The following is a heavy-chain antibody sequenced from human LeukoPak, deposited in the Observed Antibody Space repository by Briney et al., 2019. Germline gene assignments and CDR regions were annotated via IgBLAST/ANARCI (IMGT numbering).Heavy chain of an antibody. CDR1: GYTFTSYA. J-gene: IGHJ4*02. CDR3: ARSNNYDFWSGPGDFDY. V-gene: IGHV1-3*03. CDR2: INAGNGNT. Sequence: GASVKVSCKASGYTFTSYAMHWVRQAPGQRLEWMGWINAGNGNTKYSQEFQGGVTITRDTSASTAYMELSSLRSEDMAVYYCARSNNYDFWSGPGDFDYWGQGTLVTVSS. D-gene: IGHD3-3*01.